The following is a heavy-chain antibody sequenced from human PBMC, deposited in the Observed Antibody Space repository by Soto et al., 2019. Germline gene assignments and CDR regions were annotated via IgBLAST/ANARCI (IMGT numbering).Heavy chain of an antibody. CDR1: GFTFSSYA. CDR3: AKAAYCGGDCYPQFSY. Sequence: AGGSLRLSCAAPGFTFSSYAMSWVRQAPGKGLEWVSAISGSGGSTYYADSVKGRFTISRDNSKNTLYLQMNSLRAEDTAVYYCAKAAYCGGDCYPQFSYWGQGTLVTVSS. D-gene: IGHD2-21*02. CDR2: ISGSGGST. V-gene: IGHV3-23*01. J-gene: IGHJ4*02.